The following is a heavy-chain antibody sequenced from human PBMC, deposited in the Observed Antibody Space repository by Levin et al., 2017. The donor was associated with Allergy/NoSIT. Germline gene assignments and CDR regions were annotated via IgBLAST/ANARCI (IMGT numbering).Heavy chain of an antibody. D-gene: IGHD2-8*01. CDR3: ARDTTYGDLEY. CDR1: GFTLSTHG. V-gene: IGHV3-33*01. CDR2: IWFDGKNK. J-gene: IGHJ4*02. Sequence: GESLKISCAASGFTLSTHGMHWVRQAPGKGLEWVAVIWFDGKNKYYADSVKGRFTISRDNSKNTLFLQMNSLRAEDTAVYYCARDTTYGDLEYWGQGTLVTVSS.